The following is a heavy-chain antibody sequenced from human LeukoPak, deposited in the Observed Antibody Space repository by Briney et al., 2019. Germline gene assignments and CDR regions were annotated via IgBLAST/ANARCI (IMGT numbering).Heavy chain of an antibody. CDR1: GYTFTAYY. Sequence: ASVTVSCKASGYTFTAYYIHWMRQAPGQGLEWMGWMNPHSGGTNYAQKFRARVSMTTDTTINTAYLELTGLTSDDTALYYCARAERTVSGLDVWGQGTTVTVSS. D-gene: IGHD2-2*01. V-gene: IGHV1-2*02. J-gene: IGHJ6*02. CDR3: ARAERTVSGLDV. CDR2: MNPHSGGT.